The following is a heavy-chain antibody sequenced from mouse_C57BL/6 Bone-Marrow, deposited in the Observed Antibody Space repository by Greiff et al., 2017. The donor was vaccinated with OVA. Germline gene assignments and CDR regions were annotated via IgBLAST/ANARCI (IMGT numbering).Heavy chain of an antibody. Sequence: EVQGVESGEGLVKPGGSLKLSCAASGFTFSSYAMSWVRQTPEKRLEWVAYISSGGDYIYYADTVKGRFTISRDNARNTLYLQMSSLKSEDTAMYYCTRDYDGYYDYYAMDYWGQGTSVTVSS. CDR2: ISSGGDYI. CDR3: TRDYDGYYDYYAMDY. CDR1: GFTFSSYA. J-gene: IGHJ4*01. V-gene: IGHV5-9-1*02. D-gene: IGHD2-3*01.